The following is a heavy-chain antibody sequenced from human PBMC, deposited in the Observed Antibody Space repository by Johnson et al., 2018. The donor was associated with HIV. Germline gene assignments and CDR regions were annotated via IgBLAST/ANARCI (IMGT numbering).Heavy chain of an antibody. CDR3: AGAFGELLLALDI. J-gene: IGHJ3*02. D-gene: IGHD1-26*01. CDR1: GFTFSDYY. V-gene: IGHV3-11*04. Sequence: VQLVESGGGLVKPGGSLRLSCAASGFTFSDYYMSWIRQAPGKGLEWVSYISSRGSTIYDADSVQGRFTISRDNAQNSLYLQMNSRRAEDTAVYYCAGAFGELLLALDIWGQGTMVTVSS. CDR2: ISSRGSTI.